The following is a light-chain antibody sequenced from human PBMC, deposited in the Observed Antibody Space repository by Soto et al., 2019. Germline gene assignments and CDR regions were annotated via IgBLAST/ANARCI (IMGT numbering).Light chain of an antibody. CDR2: DNN. V-gene: IGLV1-51*01. CDR1: SSNIGNNY. CDR3: GTWDSSLSAVV. Sequence: QSVLTQPPSVSAAPGQKFTISCSGSSSNIGNNYVSWYQQLPGTAPKLLIYDNNKRPSGITDRFSGSKSGTSATLGITGLQTGDEADYYCGTWDSSLSAVVFGGGTKLTVL. J-gene: IGLJ2*01.